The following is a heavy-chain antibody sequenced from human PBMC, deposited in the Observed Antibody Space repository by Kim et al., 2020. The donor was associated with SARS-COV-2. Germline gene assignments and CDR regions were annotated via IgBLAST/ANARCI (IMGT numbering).Heavy chain of an antibody. V-gene: IGHV4-34*01. D-gene: IGHD3-10*01. Sequence: NPSLKRRVTISVDTSKNQFSLKLSSVTAADTAVYYCAPGKWFGGYYGMDVWGQGTTVTVSS. J-gene: IGHJ6*02. CDR3: APGKWFGGYYGMDV.